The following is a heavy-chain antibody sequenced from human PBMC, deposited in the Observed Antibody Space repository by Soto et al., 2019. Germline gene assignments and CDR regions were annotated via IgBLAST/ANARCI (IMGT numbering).Heavy chain of an antibody. CDR3: ATGLHDYGDYVPGRKPLYYYYYMDV. CDR2: FDPEDGET. CDR1: GYTLTELS. J-gene: IGHJ6*03. V-gene: IGHV1-24*01. Sequence: KVSCKVSGYTLTELSMHWVRQAPGKGLEWMGGFDPEDGETIYAQKFQGRVTMTEDTSTDTAYMELSSLRSEDTAVYYCATGLHDYGDYVPGRKPLYYYYYMDVWGKGTTVTVSS. D-gene: IGHD4-17*01.